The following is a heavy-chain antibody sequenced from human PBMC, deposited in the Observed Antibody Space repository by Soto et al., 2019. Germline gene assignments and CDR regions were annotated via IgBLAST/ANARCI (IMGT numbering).Heavy chain of an antibody. CDR3: AKVRQRDYDILPGYFYGEYYFDY. Sequence: PGGSLRLSCAASGFTFSSYAMNWVRQAPGKGLEWVSAISGSGGSTYYADSVKGRFTISRDNSKNTLYLQMNSLRAEDTAVYYCAKVRQRDYDILPGYFYGEYYFDYWGQGTLVTVSS. V-gene: IGHV3-23*01. CDR1: GFTFSSYA. D-gene: IGHD3-9*01. CDR2: ISGSGGST. J-gene: IGHJ4*02.